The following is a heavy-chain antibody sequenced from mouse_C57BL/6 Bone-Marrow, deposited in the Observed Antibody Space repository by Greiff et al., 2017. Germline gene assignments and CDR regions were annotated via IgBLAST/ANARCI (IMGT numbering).Heavy chain of an antibody. CDR3: ARGGLLYFDD. Sequence: VQLQQPGAELVRPGSSVKLSCKASGYTFTSYWMDWVKQRPGQGLEWIGNIYPSDSETPYNQKFKDKATLTVDKSSSTAYLQLSSLTSEDSAVYYCARGGLLYFDDWGQGTTLTVSS. V-gene: IGHV1-61*01. CDR1: GYTFTSYW. J-gene: IGHJ2*01. D-gene: IGHD2-3*01. CDR2: IYPSDSET.